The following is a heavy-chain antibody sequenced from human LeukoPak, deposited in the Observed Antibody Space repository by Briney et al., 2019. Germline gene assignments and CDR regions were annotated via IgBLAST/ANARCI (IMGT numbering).Heavy chain of an antibody. D-gene: IGHD3-22*01. CDR1: GFTFSSYS. CDR2: ISSSSSYI. Sequence: GGSLRLSCAASGFTFSSYSMNWVRQAPGKGLEWVSSISSSSSYIYYADSVKGRFTISRDNAKNSLYLQMNSLRAEDTAVCYCARDSPNSSGYYLYWGQGTLVTVSS. J-gene: IGHJ4*02. CDR3: ARDSPNSSGYYLY. V-gene: IGHV3-21*01.